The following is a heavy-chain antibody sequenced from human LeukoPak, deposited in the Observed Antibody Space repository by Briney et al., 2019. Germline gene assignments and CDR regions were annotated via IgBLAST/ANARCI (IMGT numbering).Heavy chain of an antibody. J-gene: IGHJ5*02. V-gene: IGHV1-2*02. CDR1: GYTFTGYY. Sequence: GASVKVSCKASGYTFTGYYMHWGRQAPGQGLEWMGWINPNSGGTNYAQKFQGRVTVTRDTSISTAYMELSRLRSDDTAVYYCAREKGSSGSNWFDPWGQGTLVTVSS. CDR2: INPNSGGT. CDR3: AREKGSSGSNWFDP. D-gene: IGHD3-22*01.